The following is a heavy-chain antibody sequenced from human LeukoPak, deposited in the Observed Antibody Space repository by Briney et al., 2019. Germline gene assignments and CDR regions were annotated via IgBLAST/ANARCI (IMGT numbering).Heavy chain of an antibody. CDR1: GVSMSAFY. CDR2: IYTTGNA. D-gene: IGHD1-1*01. CDR3: ARAPAVSGTTWFDP. J-gene: IGHJ5*02. Sequence: PSETLSLTCTVSGVSMSAFYWSWIRQPAGKELEWIGRIYTTGNASYNPSLKSRVTISVDTSKSQFYLRLTSVTAADTAVYYCARAPAVSGTTWFDPWGQGALVTVSS. V-gene: IGHV4-4*07.